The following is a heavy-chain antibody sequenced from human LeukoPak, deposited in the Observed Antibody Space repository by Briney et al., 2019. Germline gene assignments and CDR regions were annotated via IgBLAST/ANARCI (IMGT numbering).Heavy chain of an antibody. Sequence: PGGPLRISCAASGFTSSNYWMSWVRQAPGKGLEWVANIKQDGSEKYYVDSVKGRFTISRDNAKNSLYLQMNSLRAEDTAVYYCARDRGSSGWYEFDYWGQGTLVTVSS. V-gene: IGHV3-7*01. CDR1: GFTSSNYW. CDR2: IKQDGSEK. D-gene: IGHD6-19*01. J-gene: IGHJ4*02. CDR3: ARDRGSSGWYEFDY.